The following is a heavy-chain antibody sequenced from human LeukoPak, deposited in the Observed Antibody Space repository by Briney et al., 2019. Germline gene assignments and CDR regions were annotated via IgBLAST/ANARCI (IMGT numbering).Heavy chain of an antibody. J-gene: IGHJ4*02. CDR1: GFTFSGSV. V-gene: IGHV3-73*01. Sequence: PGGSLRLSCAASGFTFSGSVMHWVRQASGKGLEWVGRIRSKANNYATAYAASVKGRFTISRDDSKNTAYLQMNSLKTEDTAVYYCSSGGGGDGDYDYWGQGALVTVSS. D-gene: IGHD4-17*01. CDR3: SSGGGGDGDYDY. CDR2: IRSKANNYAT.